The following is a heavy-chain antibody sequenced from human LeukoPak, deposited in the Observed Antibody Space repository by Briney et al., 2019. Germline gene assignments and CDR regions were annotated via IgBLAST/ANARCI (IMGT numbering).Heavy chain of an antibody. V-gene: IGHV3-33*01. Sequence: PGGSLRLSCAASGFTFSYYGMHWVRQAPGKGLEWVTFIWYDGSNKYYADSVKGRLSISRDNSNNTLYLQMDSLRAEDTAVYYCARDTSNYHFDYWGQGTLVTVSS. CDR2: IWYDGSNK. CDR3: ARDTSNYHFDY. CDR1: GFTFSYYG. J-gene: IGHJ4*02. D-gene: IGHD4-11*01.